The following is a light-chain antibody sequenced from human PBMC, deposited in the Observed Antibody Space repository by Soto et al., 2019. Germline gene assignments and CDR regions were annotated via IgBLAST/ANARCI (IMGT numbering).Light chain of an antibody. V-gene: IGKV3-20*01. Sequence: EIVLTQSPGTLSLSPGERATLSCRASQSVSSSYLAWYQQKPGQAPRLLIYVASSSATGIPDRFSGSGSGTDFPLTISRLEPEDFAVYYCQQYGSSPPWTFGQGTKVEIK. J-gene: IGKJ1*01. CDR2: VAS. CDR1: QSVSSSY. CDR3: QQYGSSPPWT.